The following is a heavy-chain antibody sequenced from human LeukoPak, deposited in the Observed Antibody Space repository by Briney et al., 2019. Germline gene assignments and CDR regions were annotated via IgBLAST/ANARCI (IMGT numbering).Heavy chain of an antibody. V-gene: IGHV4-39*07. CDR3: ARSSGQQLAYPFDY. Sequence: PSETLSLTCIVSGGSISSSIYYWAWVRQPPGKGLEWIGTVFYNGATQYSPSLKSRVTISVDTSKNQFSLKLSSVTAADTAVYYCARSSGQQLAYPFDYWGQGTLVTVSS. CDR2: VFYNGAT. CDR1: GGSISSSIYY. D-gene: IGHD6-13*01. J-gene: IGHJ4*02.